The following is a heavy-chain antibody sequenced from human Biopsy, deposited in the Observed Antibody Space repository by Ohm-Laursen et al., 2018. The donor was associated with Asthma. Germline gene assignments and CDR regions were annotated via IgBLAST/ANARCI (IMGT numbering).Heavy chain of an antibody. CDR1: GFTFRSYA. CDR3: ARDVMEWYLPAFDF. Sequence: SLRLSCAASGFTFRSYAMHWVRQAPGKGLEWVAVGGSYYDGGLKYYADSANGRFTVYRDDSKNTLYLQMNSLRPDDTAVYYCARDVMEWYLPAFDFWGQGTLVTVSS. D-gene: IGHD3-3*01. CDR2: GGSYYDGGLK. V-gene: IGHV3-30-3*01. J-gene: IGHJ4*02.